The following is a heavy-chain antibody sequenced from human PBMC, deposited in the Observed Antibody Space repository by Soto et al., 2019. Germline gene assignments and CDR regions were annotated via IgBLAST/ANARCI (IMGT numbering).Heavy chain of an antibody. D-gene: IGHD5-18*01. CDR1: GFTFSSYA. V-gene: IGHV3-30-3*01. CDR3: ARDPLWGTAMVLWYFDL. Sequence: PGGSLRLSCAASGFTFSSYAMHRVRQAPGKGLEWVAVISYDGSNKYYADSVKGRFTISRDNSKNTLYLQMNSLRAEDTAVYYCARDPLWGTAMVLWYFDLWGRGTLVTVSS. CDR2: ISYDGSNK. J-gene: IGHJ2*01.